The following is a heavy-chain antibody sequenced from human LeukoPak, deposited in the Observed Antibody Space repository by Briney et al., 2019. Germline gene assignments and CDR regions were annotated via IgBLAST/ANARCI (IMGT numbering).Heavy chain of an antibody. CDR3: ARDLTGLNWFDP. CDR2: IYYSGST. Sequence: SQTLSLTCTVSGGSISSGGYYWSWIRQHPGKGLEWFGYIYYSGSTYYNPSLKSRLTISVDTSKNQFSLKLSSVTAADTAVYYCARDLTGLNWFDPWGQGTLVTVSS. CDR1: GGSISSGGYY. D-gene: IGHD3-9*01. V-gene: IGHV4-31*03. J-gene: IGHJ5*02.